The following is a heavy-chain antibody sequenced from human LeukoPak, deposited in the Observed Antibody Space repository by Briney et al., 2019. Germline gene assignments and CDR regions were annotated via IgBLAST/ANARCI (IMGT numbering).Heavy chain of an antibody. CDR2: ILTSGDT. CDR1: GGSISGNA. CDR3: ARRFNSGNDDVSDI. J-gene: IGHJ3*02. Sequence: SETLSLTCTVSGGSISGNAWNWVRQPAGKGLEWIGRILTSGDTVYNPSLESRVTMSLDTSKNQFSLKLNSLTAADTAVYYCARRFNSGNDDVSDIWGQGTMVAVSS. D-gene: IGHD1-1*01. V-gene: IGHV4-4*07.